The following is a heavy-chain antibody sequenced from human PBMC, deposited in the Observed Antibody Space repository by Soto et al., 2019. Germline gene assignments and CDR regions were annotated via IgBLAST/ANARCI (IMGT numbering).Heavy chain of an antibody. CDR3: ARDAEYFGRGSDYFDY. Sequence: GGSLRLSCAASGFTFSSYAMHWVRQAPGKGLEWVAVISYDGGNKYYADSVKGRFTISRDNSKNTLYLQMNSRRAEDTAVYYCARDAEYFGRGSDYFDYWGQGTLVTVSS. V-gene: IGHV3-30-3*01. CDR2: ISYDGGNK. D-gene: IGHD1-26*01. J-gene: IGHJ4*02. CDR1: GFTFSSYA.